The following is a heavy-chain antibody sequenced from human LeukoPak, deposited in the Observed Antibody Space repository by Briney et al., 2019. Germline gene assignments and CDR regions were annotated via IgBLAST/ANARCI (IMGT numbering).Heavy chain of an antibody. CDR1: GGSFSGYY. Sequence: SETLSLTCAVYGGSFSGYYWSWIRQPPGKGLEWIGEINHSGSTNYNPSLKSRVTISVDTSKNQFSLKLSSVTAADTAVYYCASGATTVVTPNYYYGMDVWGQGTTVTVSS. V-gene: IGHV4-34*01. CDR2: INHSGST. J-gene: IGHJ6*02. D-gene: IGHD4-23*01. CDR3: ASGATTVVTPNYYYGMDV.